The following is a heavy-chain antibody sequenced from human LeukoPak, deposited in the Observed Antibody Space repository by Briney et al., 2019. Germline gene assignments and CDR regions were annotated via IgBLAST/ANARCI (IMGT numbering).Heavy chain of an antibody. CDR3: ARPSGTWGAFDI. CDR2: IWNDGSNK. V-gene: IGHV3-33*01. D-gene: IGHD1-7*01. Sequence: PGRSLRLSCAASGFTFTSYGMHWVRQAPGKGLEWVADIWNDGSNKYYADSVKGRFTISRDNSKNTLYLQMNSLRVEDMAVYYCARPSGTWGAFDIWGQGTMVTVSS. CDR1: GFTFTSYG. J-gene: IGHJ3*02.